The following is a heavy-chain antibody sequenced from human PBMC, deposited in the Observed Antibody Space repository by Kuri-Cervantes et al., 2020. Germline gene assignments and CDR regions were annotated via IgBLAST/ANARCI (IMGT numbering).Heavy chain of an antibody. CDR1: GFIFSSYD. CDR2: IGSTGDT. J-gene: IGHJ2*01. V-gene: IGHV3-13*01. CDR3: ARSRADWYFDL. Sequence: ETLSLTCAASGFIFSSYDIHWVRQTTEKGLEWVSAIGSTGDTYFPGSVKGRFTISRENAKNSLYLQMNSLRAGDTAVYYCARSRADWYFDLWGRGTLVTVSS.